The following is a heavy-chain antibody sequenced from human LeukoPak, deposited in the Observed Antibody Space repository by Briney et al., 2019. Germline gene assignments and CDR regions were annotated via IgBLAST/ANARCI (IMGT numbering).Heavy chain of an antibody. CDR1: GGSISSGGYY. Sequence: SETLSLTCTVSGGSISSGGYYWSWIRQPPGKGLEWIGYIYHSGSTYYNPSLKSRVTISVDRFKNQFSLKLSSVTAADTAVYYCASFPRGGYCSSTSCSFDYWGQGTLVTVSS. CDR3: ASFPRGGYCSSTSCSFDY. CDR2: IYHSGST. V-gene: IGHV4-30-2*01. D-gene: IGHD2-2*01. J-gene: IGHJ4*02.